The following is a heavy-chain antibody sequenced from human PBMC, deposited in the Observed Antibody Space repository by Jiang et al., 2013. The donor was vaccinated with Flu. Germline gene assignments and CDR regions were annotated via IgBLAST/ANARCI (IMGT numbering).Heavy chain of an antibody. Sequence: SLTCVFSGDSVSTAVAWNWIRQSPSRGLEWLGRTYYRSKWYNDYAVSVKSRITINPDTSKNQFSLQLNSVTPEDTAVYYCARGINNAFDFWGQGTMVTVSS. CDR1: GDSVSTAVA. CDR3: ARGINNAFDF. J-gene: IGHJ3*01. D-gene: IGHD3-16*01. V-gene: IGHV6-1*01. CDR2: TYYRSKWYN.